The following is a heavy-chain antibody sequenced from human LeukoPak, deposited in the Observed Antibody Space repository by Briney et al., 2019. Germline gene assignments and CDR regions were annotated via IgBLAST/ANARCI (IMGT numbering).Heavy chain of an antibody. CDR1: GGSISSIIYY. V-gene: IGHV4-39*01. CDR3: ARQYCSADNCYSAPRFYFDY. D-gene: IGHD2-15*01. CDR2: IYYIGST. J-gene: IGHJ4*02. Sequence: SETLSLTCTVSGGSISSIIYYWAWIRQPPGKGLEWIGSIYYIGSTYYNPSLRSRVTISVDTSKNQFSLKLSSVTAADTAVYYCARQYCSADNCYSAPRFYFDYWGQGTLVTVSS.